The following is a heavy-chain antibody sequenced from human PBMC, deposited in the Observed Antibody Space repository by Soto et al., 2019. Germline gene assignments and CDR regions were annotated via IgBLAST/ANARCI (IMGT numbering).Heavy chain of an antibody. CDR2: INHSGST. D-gene: IGHD6-13*01. Sequence: PSETLSLTCAVYGGSFSCYYWSWIRQPPGKGLEWIGEINHSGSTNYNPSLKSRVTISVDTSKNQFSLKLSSVTAADTAVYYCASGEYSSSRGYYGMDGWGQGTTVTVSS. V-gene: IGHV4-34*01. CDR1: GGSFSCYY. J-gene: IGHJ6*02. CDR3: ASGEYSSSRGYYGMDG.